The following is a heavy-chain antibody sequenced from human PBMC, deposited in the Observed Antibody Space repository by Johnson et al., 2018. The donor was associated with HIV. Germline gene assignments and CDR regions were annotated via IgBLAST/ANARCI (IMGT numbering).Heavy chain of an antibody. Sequence: QVQLVESGGGVVQPGRSLRLSCAASGFTFSSYGMHWVRQAAGKGLEWVAVIWYDGSNKYYADSVTGRFTLSRDNAKISLYLQLNSLRAEDTAVYYCGKDDLGWELSHDDAFDIWGQGTMVIVSS. CDR3: GKDDLGWELSHDDAFDI. CDR2: IWYDGSNK. CDR1: GFTFSSYG. J-gene: IGHJ3*02. V-gene: IGHV3-33*03. D-gene: IGHD1-26*01.